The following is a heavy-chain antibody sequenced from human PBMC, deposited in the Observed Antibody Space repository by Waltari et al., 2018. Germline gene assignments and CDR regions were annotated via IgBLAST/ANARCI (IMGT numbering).Heavy chain of an antibody. CDR3: AKDPGIAAAGDFDY. CDR2: IRYDGRNK. V-gene: IGHV3-30*02. CDR1: GFTFSSYG. D-gene: IGHD6-13*01. J-gene: IGHJ4*02. Sequence: QVQLVESGGGVVQPGGSLRLSCAASGFTFSSYGMHWVRQAPGKGLEWVAFIRYDGRNKYYADSVKGRFTISRDNSKNTLYLQMNSLRAEDTAVYYCAKDPGIAAAGDFDYWGQGTLVTVSS.